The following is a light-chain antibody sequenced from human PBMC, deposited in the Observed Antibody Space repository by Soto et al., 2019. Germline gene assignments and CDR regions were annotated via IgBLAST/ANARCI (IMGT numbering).Light chain of an antibody. CDR3: AAWDDSLGGPV. Sequence: QAVVTQPPSASETPGQRVTISCSGSSSNIGSDYVFWYHQLPGTAPKLLIYRSNQRPSGVPDRFSGSKSGTSASLTISGLRSEDEADYYCAAWDDSLGGPVFGGGTKLTVL. CDR2: RSN. V-gene: IGLV1-47*01. CDR1: SSNIGSDY. J-gene: IGLJ3*02.